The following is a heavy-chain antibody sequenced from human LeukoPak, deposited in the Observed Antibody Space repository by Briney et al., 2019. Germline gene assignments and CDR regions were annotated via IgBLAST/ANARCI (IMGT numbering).Heavy chain of an antibody. D-gene: IGHD2-15*01. J-gene: IGHJ4*02. V-gene: IGHV3-23*01. Sequence: PGGSLRLSCAASGFTFSSYAMSWVRQAPGKGLEWVSAISGSGGSTYYADSVKGRFTISRDNSKNTLYLQMNSLRAEDTAVYYCARSVFGGGYCSGGSCRGASFFDYWGQGTLVTVSS. CDR1: GFTFSSYA. CDR3: ARSVFGGGYCSGGSCRGASFFDY. CDR2: ISGSGGST.